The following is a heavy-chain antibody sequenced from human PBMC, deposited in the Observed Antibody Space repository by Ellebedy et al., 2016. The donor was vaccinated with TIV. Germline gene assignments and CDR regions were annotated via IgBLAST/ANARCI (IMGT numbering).Heavy chain of an antibody. D-gene: IGHD5-18*01. CDR1: GGSISSSSYY. CDR3: ARGYSYGPIDY. CDR2: IFYSGST. V-gene: IGHV4-39*01. J-gene: IGHJ4*02. Sequence: SETLSLXXTVSGGSISSSSYYWGWIRQPPGKGLEWIGYIFYSGSTYYNPSLKSRVTISVDTSKNQFSLKLSSVTAADTAVYYCARGYSYGPIDYWGQGTLVTVSS.